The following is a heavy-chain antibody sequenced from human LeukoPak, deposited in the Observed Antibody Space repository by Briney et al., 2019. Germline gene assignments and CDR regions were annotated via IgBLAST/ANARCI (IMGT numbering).Heavy chain of an antibody. CDR2: ISYDGSNK. Sequence: GGSLRLSCAASGFTFSSYAMHWVRQAPGKGLEWVAVISYDGSNKYYADSVKGRFTISRDNSKNTLYLQMNSLRAEDTAVYYCAREARMTIFGVVTTDAFDIWGQGTMVTVSS. J-gene: IGHJ3*02. CDR1: GFTFSSYA. V-gene: IGHV3-30-3*01. CDR3: AREARMTIFGVVTTDAFDI. D-gene: IGHD3-3*01.